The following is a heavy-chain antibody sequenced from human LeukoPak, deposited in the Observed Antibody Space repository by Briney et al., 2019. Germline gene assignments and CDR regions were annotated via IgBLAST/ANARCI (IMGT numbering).Heavy chain of an antibody. CDR3: ARSSYSSSSYYFDY. D-gene: IGHD6-13*01. CDR1: GGSISSYY. Sequence: PSETLSLTCTVSGGSISSYYWSWIRQPPGKGLEWIGYIYYSGSTNYNPFLKSRVTISVDTSKNQFSLKLSSVTAADTAVYYCARSSYSSSSYYFDYWGQGTLVTVSS. J-gene: IGHJ4*02. CDR2: IYYSGST. V-gene: IGHV4-59*01.